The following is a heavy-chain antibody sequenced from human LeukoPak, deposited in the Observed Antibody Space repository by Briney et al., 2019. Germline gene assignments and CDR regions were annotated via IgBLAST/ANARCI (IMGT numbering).Heavy chain of an antibody. Sequence: ASVTVSCKASGYTFTSYGISWVRQAPGQGLEWMGWISAYNGNTNYAQKLQGRVTMTTDISTSTAYMELRSLRSDDTAVYYCARDGGYCSGGSCGWFDPWGQGTLVTVSS. J-gene: IGHJ5*02. CDR2: ISAYNGNT. V-gene: IGHV1-18*01. CDR3: ARDGGYCSGGSCGWFDP. CDR1: GYTFTSYG. D-gene: IGHD2-15*01.